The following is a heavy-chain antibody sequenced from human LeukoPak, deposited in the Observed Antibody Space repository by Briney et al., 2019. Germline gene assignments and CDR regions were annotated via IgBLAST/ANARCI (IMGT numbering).Heavy chain of an antibody. CDR1: GFTFSSYD. Sequence: GGSLRLSCAASGFTFSSYDMHWVRQATGKGLEWVSAIGTAGDTYYPGSVKGRFTISRENAKNSLYLQMNSLRAGDTAVYYCARGGRIPYFDYWGQGTLVTVSS. CDR3: ARGGRIPYFDY. CDR2: IGTAGDT. V-gene: IGHV3-13*01. J-gene: IGHJ4*02. D-gene: IGHD1-14*01.